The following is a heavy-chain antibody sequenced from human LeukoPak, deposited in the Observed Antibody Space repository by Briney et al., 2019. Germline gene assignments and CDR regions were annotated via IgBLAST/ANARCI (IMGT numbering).Heavy chain of an antibody. V-gene: IGHV3-49*04. J-gene: IGHJ4*02. CDR2: IRSKVNGETT. CDR1: GFTFGDYA. CDR3: SREVVAVAGLLNY. Sequence: GRSLRLSCTASGFTFGDYAMSWVRQAPGKGLEWVGFIRSKVNGETTEYAASVKGRFSLSRDDSKSIAYLQMDSLKTEDTAVYYCSREVVAVAGLLNYWGQGTLVTVSS. D-gene: IGHD2-15*01.